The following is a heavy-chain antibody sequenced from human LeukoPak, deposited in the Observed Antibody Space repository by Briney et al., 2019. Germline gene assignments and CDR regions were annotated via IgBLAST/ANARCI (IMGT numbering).Heavy chain of an antibody. V-gene: IGHV1-69*05. CDR1: GGTFSSYA. Sequence: SVKVSCKASGGTFSSYAISWVRQAPGQGLEWMGGIIPIFGTANYAQKFQGRVTITTDESTSTAYMELSSLRSEDTAVYYCASYRGIAAAGPSFDYWGQGTLVTVSS. CDR3: ASYRGIAAAGPSFDY. CDR2: IIPIFGTA. J-gene: IGHJ4*02. D-gene: IGHD6-13*01.